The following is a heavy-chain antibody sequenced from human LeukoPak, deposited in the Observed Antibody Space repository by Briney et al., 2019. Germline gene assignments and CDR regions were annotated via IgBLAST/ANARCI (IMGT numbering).Heavy chain of an antibody. J-gene: IGHJ4*02. Sequence: HPGGSLRLSCSPSGFTFSSHWMHWGRQAPGKGRVWGARINEGGSDTTYTHSVKGRFTISRDNAKNPMYLQMNSLRAEDTAVYFSARGPRSAHLVDRDYCGQLTLVTVSS. CDR3: ARGPRSAHLVDRDY. CDR2: INEGGSDT. D-gene: IGHD3-3*01. CDR1: GFTFSSHW. V-gene: IGHV3-74*01.